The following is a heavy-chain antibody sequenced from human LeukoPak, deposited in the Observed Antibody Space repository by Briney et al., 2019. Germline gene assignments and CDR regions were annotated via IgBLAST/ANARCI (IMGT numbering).Heavy chain of an antibody. J-gene: IGHJ3*02. Sequence: ASVKVSCKVSGYTLTELSIHWVRQAPGKGLEWMGGFDPEDGETIYAQKFQGGVTMTEDTSTVTAYMELSSLRSEDTAVYYCATADSSGSSDAFDIWGQGTMVTVSS. D-gene: IGHD3-22*01. CDR1: GYTLTELS. V-gene: IGHV1-24*01. CDR3: ATADSSGSSDAFDI. CDR2: FDPEDGET.